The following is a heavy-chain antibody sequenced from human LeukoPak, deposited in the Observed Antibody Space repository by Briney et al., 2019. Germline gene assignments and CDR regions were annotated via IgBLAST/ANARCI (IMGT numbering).Heavy chain of an antibody. J-gene: IGHJ4*02. CDR2: ISSDSVYL. Sequence: PGGSLRLSCAASGFTLSRYSMNWVRQAPGKGLEWVLSISSDSVYLSYTDSVKGRFTIYRDNAKNSVYLQMNSLRVEDTAVYSCARGETVGATPGFDSWGQGTLVTVSS. CDR3: ARGETVGATPGFDS. V-gene: IGHV3-21*01. D-gene: IGHD1-26*01. CDR1: GFTLSRYS.